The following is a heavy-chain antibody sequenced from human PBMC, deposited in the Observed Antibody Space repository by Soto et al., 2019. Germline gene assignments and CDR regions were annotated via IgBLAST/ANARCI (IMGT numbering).Heavy chain of an antibody. CDR1: GGTFSSYA. J-gene: IGHJ3*02. V-gene: IGHV1-69*01. CDR3: ARGLEDIGVVVAATPGHAFDI. D-gene: IGHD2-15*01. CDR2: IIPIFGTA. Sequence: QVQLVQSGAEVKKPGSSVKVSCKASGGTFSSYAISWVRQAPGQGLEWMGGIIPIFGTANYAQKFQGRVTITANESTSTADMELSSQRSEDTAVYYCARGLEDIGVVVAATPGHAFDIWGQGTMVTVSS.